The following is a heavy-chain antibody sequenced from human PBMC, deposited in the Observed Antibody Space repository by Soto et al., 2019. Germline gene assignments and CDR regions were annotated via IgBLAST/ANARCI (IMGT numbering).Heavy chain of an antibody. CDR3: ARVVVAEKGADY. CDR2: IYYSGST. Sequence: PSETLSLTCTVSGASISSGGYYWSWIRQHPGKGLEWIGYIYYSGSTYYNPSLKSRVTISVDTSKNQFSLKLSSVTAADTAVYYCARVVVAEKGADYWGQGTLVTVSS. J-gene: IGHJ4*02. D-gene: IGHD2-15*01. CDR1: GASISSGGYY. V-gene: IGHV4-31*03.